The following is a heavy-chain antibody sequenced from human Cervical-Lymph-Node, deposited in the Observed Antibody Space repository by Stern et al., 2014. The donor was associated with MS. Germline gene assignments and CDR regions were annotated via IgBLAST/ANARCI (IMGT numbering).Heavy chain of an antibody. CDR1: GGSFSGYY. D-gene: IGHD6-13*01. CDR3: ARGRIAAARSTDYYYYYGMDV. CDR2: INHSGST. V-gene: IGHV4-34*01. Sequence: QVQLQQWGAGLLKPSETLSLTCAVYGGSFSGYYWSWIRQPPGTGLEWIGEINHSGSTNYNPSLKSRVTISVDTSKNQFSLKLSSVTAADTAVYYCARGRIAAARSTDYYYYYGMDVWGQGTTVTVSS. J-gene: IGHJ6*02.